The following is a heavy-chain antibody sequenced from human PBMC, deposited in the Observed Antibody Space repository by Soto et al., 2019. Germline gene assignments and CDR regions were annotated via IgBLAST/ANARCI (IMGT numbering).Heavy chain of an antibody. CDR1: GYTLTELS. CDR2: FDPEDGET. V-gene: IGHV1-24*01. J-gene: IGHJ4*02. D-gene: IGHD6-13*01. Sequence: GASVKVSCKVSGYTLTELSMHWVRQAPGKGLEWMGGFDPEDGETIYAQKFQGRVTMTEDTSTDTAYMELSSLRSEDTAVYYCATDRGAAAGMFGISRPTDHFDYWGQGTLVTVSS. CDR3: ATDRGAAAGMFGISRPTDHFDY.